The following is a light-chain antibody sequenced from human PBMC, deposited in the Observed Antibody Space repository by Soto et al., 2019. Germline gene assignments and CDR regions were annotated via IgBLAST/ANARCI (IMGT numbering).Light chain of an antibody. J-gene: IGKJ1*01. CDR1: QSVLYSSNNKNY. CDR3: PQYNTTPWT. CDR2: WAS. Sequence: DSVMTQSPDSLAVSLGERATINCKSSQSVLYSSNNKNYLAWYQQKAGQPPNLIIYWASTRKSGVPDRFSGSGSDTDFILTFSSLLAEDGAVYYCPQYNTTPWTFGQGNRVELK. V-gene: IGKV4-1*01.